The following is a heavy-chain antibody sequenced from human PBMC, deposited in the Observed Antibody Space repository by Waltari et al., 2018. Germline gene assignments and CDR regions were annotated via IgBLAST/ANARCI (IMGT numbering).Heavy chain of an antibody. V-gene: IGHV3-74*01. CDR1: GFTFSSYW. Sequence: EVQLVESGGGLVQPGGSLRLSCAASGFTFSSYWMHWVRQAPGKGLVWVSRINSDGSSTSYADSVKGRFTISRDNAKNTLYLQMNSLRAEDTAVYYCTRPVYGDPLSPLYWGQGTLVTVSS. CDR3: TRPVYGDPLSPLY. D-gene: IGHD4-17*01. J-gene: IGHJ4*02. CDR2: INSDGSST.